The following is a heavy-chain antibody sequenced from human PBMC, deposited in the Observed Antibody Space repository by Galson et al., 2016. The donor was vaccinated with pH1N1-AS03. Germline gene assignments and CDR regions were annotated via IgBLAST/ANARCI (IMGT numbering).Heavy chain of an antibody. Sequence: TLSLTCTVSGGSISSGNYYWSWIRQPAGKGLEWIGRIYTSGRTNYNPSLKSRVTISVDTSKNQFSLKLTSVTASDTAVYYCARRVDTIMEYQYYYDMDVWGQGTTVTASS. J-gene: IGHJ6*02. D-gene: IGHD5-18*01. V-gene: IGHV4-61*02. CDR1: GGSISSGNYY. CDR2: IYTSGRT. CDR3: ARRVDTIMEYQYYYDMDV.